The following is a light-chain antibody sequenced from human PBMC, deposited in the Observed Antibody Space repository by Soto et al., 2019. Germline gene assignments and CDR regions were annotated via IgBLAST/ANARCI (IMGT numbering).Light chain of an antibody. CDR2: DAF. V-gene: IGKV3-11*01. CDR1: QSVSSY. J-gene: IGKJ3*01. CDR3: QHRSNRPGT. Sequence: EIVLTQSPATLSLSPGERATLSCRASQSVSSYLAWYQQKPGQAPRLLIYDAFNRATGIPARFSGSGSGTDFTLTISSLEPEDSAVYYCQHRSNRPGTYGPGSQVDIK.